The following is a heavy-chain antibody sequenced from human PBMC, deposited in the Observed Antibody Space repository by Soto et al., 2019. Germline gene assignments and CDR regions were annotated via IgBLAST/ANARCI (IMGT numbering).Heavy chain of an antibody. J-gene: IGHJ1*01. CDR2: ISGSGGST. D-gene: IGHD6-13*01. Sequence: GESLKISCAASGFTFSSYAMSWVRQAPGKGLEWVSAISGSGGSTYYADSVKGRFTISRDNSKNTLYLQMNSLRAEDTAVYYCAKSLGAAAGTLYFQHWGQGTLVTVSS. V-gene: IGHV3-23*01. CDR3: AKSLGAAAGTLYFQH. CDR1: GFTFSSYA.